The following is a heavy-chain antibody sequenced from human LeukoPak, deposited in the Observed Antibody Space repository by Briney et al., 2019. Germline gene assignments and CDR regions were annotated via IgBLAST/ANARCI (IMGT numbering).Heavy chain of an antibody. J-gene: IGHJ4*02. D-gene: IGHD5-18*01. CDR1: GFTFSSYG. CDR2: ISSSDSYI. Sequence: GGSLRLSCAASGFTFSSYGMHWVRQAPGKGLEWVSSISSSDSYIYYADSVKGRFTISRDNAKNSLFLQMNSLRAEDTAVYYCARDGGYSYGSAPDYWGQGTLVTVSS. V-gene: IGHV3-21*01. CDR3: ARDGGYSYGSAPDY.